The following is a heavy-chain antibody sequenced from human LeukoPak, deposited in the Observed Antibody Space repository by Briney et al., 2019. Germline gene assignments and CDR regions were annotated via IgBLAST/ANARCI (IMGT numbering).Heavy chain of an antibody. V-gene: IGHV1-18*01. Sequence: ASVKVSCKASGYTFSIYGFSWVRQAPGQGLEWMGWISAYNGNTNYAQKFQGRVTMTTDTSTSTAHMELRSLRSDDTAVYYCARRAVGNSYYYSMDVWGKGTTVTVSS. CDR3: ARRAVGNSYYYSMDV. CDR1: GYTFSIYG. CDR2: ISAYNGNT. J-gene: IGHJ6*03. D-gene: IGHD6-19*01.